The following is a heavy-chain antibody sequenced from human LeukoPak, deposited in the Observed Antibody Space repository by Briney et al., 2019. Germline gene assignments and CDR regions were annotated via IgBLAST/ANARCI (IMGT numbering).Heavy chain of an antibody. Sequence: GGSLRLSCAASGFTFSNAWMSWVRQAPGKGLEWVGRIKSKTDGGTTDYAAPVKGRFTISRDDSKNTLYLQMNSLKTEDTAVYYCTTDPTTGTTGYFDYWGQGTLVTVSS. J-gene: IGHJ4*02. D-gene: IGHD1-1*01. CDR3: TTDPTTGTTGYFDY. V-gene: IGHV3-15*01. CDR1: GFTFSNAW. CDR2: IKSKTDGGTT.